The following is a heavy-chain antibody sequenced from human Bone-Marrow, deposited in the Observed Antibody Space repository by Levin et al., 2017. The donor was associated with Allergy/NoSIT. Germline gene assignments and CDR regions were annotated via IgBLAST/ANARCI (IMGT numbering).Heavy chain of an antibody. Sequence: GESLKISCAASGFTFSNYAMHWVRQAPGKGLEWVAVIWYDGRKKYYVDSVKGRFTVSRDHSKNTLYLQMYSLRAEDTAVYYCARDRTGYSSGWYPTGLDYWGQGTLVTVSS. CDR3: ARDRTGYSSGWYPTGLDY. CDR1: GFTFSNYA. CDR2: IWYDGRKK. D-gene: IGHD6-19*01. J-gene: IGHJ4*02. V-gene: IGHV3-33*01.